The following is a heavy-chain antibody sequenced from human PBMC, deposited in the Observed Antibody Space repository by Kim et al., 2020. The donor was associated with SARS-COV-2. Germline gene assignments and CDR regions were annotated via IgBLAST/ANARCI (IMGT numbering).Heavy chain of an antibody. J-gene: IGHJ6*01. CDR2: ISYDGSNK. D-gene: IGHD2-2*01. V-gene: IGHV3-30*04. CDR1: GFTFSSYA. CDR3: ASPAGRAPYYYYYYGMDV. Sequence: GGSLRHSCAASGFTFSSYAMHWVRQAPGKGLEWVAVISYDGSNKYYADSVKGRFTISRDNSKNTLYLQMNSLRAEDTAVYYCASPAGRAPYYYYYYGMDV.